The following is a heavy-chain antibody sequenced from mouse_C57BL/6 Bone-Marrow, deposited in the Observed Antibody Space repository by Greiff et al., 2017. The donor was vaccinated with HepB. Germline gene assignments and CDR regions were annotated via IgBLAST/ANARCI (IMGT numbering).Heavy chain of an antibody. D-gene: IGHD1-1*01. CDR3: APITTVVAKAY. V-gene: IGHV1-7*01. CDR2: INPSSGYT. J-gene: IGHJ3*01. Sequence: VQLKQSGAELAKPGASVKLSCKASGYTFTSYWMHWVKQRPGQGLEWIGYINPSSGYTKYNQKFKDKATLTADKSSSTAYMQLSSLTYEDSAVYDCAPITTVVAKAYWGQGTLVTVSA. CDR1: GYTFTSYW.